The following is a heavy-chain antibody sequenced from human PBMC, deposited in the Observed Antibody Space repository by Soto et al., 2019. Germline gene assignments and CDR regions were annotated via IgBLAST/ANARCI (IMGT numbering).Heavy chain of an antibody. CDR3: ARHKPPMVRDPGAYYYYYGMDV. V-gene: IGHV4-59*08. Sequence: SETLCLTCTVSGGSISSYYWSWIRQPPGKGLEWIGYIYYSGSTNYNPSLKSRVTISVDTSKNQFSLKLSSVTAADTAVYYCARHKPPMVRDPGAYYYYYGMDVWGQGTTVTVSS. CDR2: IYYSGST. D-gene: IGHD3-10*01. CDR1: GGSISSYY. J-gene: IGHJ6*02.